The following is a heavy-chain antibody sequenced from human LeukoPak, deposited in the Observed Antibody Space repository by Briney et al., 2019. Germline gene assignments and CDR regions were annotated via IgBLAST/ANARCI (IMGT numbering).Heavy chain of an antibody. Sequence: NPSETLSLTCTVSGVSITSYYWSWIRQPAGKGLEWIGRIHTSGSTNYNPSLKSRVTMLVDTSKNQFSLKLSSVTAADTAVYYCARAGYYYGGSGYYYFDYWGQGTLVTVSS. J-gene: IGHJ4*02. CDR2: IHTSGST. CDR1: GVSITSYY. CDR3: ARAGYYYGGSGYYYFDY. V-gene: IGHV4-4*07. D-gene: IGHD3-22*01.